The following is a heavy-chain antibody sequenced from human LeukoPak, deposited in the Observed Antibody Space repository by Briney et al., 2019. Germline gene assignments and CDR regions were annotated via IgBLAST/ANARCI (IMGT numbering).Heavy chain of an antibody. J-gene: IGHJ4*02. D-gene: IGHD5-12*01. V-gene: IGHV3-23*01. Sequence: PGGSLRLSCAASGFTFSSFVMSSVRQAPGKGLEWVSGISGSGGSTYYTDSVKGRFTISRDNSKNTLYLQMNSLRAEGTATYYCASIYSGSSNYWGQGTLVTVSS. CDR2: ISGSGGST. CDR3: ASIYSGSSNY. CDR1: GFTFSSFV.